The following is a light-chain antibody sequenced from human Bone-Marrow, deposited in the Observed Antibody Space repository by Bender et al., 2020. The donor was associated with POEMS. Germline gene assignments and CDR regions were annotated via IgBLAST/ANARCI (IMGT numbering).Light chain of an antibody. J-gene: IGLJ3*02. V-gene: IGLV1-36*01. Sequence: QPVLTQPPSASGTPGQRVTISCSGSSSNIGNHGVNWYQQLPGEAPKLLIYYDDLLTPGVSARFSASKSGTSASLAISELQSEDEALYYCSAWDDSLSGWVFGGGTKLTVL. CDR3: SAWDDSLSGWV. CDR1: SSNIGNHG. CDR2: YDD.